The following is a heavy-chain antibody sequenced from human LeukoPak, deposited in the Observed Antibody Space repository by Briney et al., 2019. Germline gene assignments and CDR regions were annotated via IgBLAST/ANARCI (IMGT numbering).Heavy chain of an antibody. V-gene: IGHV4-59*02. CDR1: GGSVSSYY. CDR3: ASLGFGELSY. D-gene: IGHD3-10*01. Sequence: PSETLSLTCTVSGGSVSSYYWSWIRQPPGKGLEWIGYIYYSGSTNYNPSLKSRVTISVDTSKNRFSLKLSSVTAADTAVYYCASLGFGELSYWGQGTLVTVSS. CDR2: IYYSGST. J-gene: IGHJ4*02.